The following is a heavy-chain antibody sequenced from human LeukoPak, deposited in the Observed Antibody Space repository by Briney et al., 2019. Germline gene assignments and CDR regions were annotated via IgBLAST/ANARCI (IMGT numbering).Heavy chain of an antibody. J-gene: IGHJ3*02. CDR3: ARVWSVTYDAFDI. Sequence: PSETLSLTCTVSGGSISSGSYYWSWIRQPAGKALEWIGRIYTSGSTNYNPSLKSRVTISVDTSKNQFSLKLSSVTAADTAVYYCARVWSVTYDAFDIWGQGTMVTVSS. V-gene: IGHV4-61*02. CDR2: IYTSGST. D-gene: IGHD4-11*01. CDR1: GGSISSGSYY.